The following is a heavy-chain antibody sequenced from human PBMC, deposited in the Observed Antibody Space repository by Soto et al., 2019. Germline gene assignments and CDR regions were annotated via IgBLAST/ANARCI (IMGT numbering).Heavy chain of an antibody. J-gene: IGHJ4*02. D-gene: IGHD6-19*01. V-gene: IGHV3-30-3*01. CDR2: ISYDGSNK. CDR3: VRDKSPYSSGWHNRHFDY. CDR1: GFTFSSYA. Sequence: QVQLVESGGGVVQPGRSLRLSCAASGFTFSSYAMHWVRQAPGKGLEWVAVISYDGSNKYYADSVKGRFTISRDNSNTLYLQMSSLIAEDTAVYYCVRDKSPYSSGWHNRHFDYWGQGTLVTVSS.